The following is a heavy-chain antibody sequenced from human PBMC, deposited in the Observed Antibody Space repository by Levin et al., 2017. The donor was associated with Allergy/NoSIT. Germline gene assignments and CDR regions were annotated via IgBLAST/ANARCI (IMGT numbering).Heavy chain of an antibody. J-gene: IGHJ4*02. CDR3: ARARTGETHHFDY. D-gene: IGHD7-27*01. CDR2: IYYSGST. V-gene: IGHV4-31*03. CDR1: GGSISSGGYY. Sequence: SETLSLTCTVSGGSISSGGYYWSWIRQHPGKGLEWIGYIYYSGSTYYNPSLKSRVTISVDTSKNQFSLKLSSVTAADTAVYYWARARTGETHHFDYWGQGTLVTVSS.